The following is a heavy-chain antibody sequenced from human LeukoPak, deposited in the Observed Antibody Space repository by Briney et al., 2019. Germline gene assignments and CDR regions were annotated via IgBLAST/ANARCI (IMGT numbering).Heavy chain of an antibody. D-gene: IGHD6-13*01. CDR3: AKDTHAQPIAAAGTTDIYDY. CDR1: GFTFSSYA. CDR2: ISWNSGSI. Sequence: GGSLRLSCAASGFTFSSYAMSWVRQAPGKGLEWVSGISWNSGSIGYADSVKGRFTISRDNAKNSLYLQMNSLRAEDTALYYCAKDTHAQPIAAAGTTDIYDYWGQGTLVTVSS. J-gene: IGHJ4*02. V-gene: IGHV3-9*01.